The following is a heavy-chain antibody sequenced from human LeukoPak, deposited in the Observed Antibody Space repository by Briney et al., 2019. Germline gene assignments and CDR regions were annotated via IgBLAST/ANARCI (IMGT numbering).Heavy chain of an antibody. D-gene: IGHD2-21*02. CDR3: AKDPHIVVVTAIIDY. J-gene: IGHJ4*02. CDR1: RFSFSRYV. Sequence: PGGSLRLSRAPSRFSFSRYVMIGVRPAPGKGLAWVSAISGSGGTTHYADAVKGRFNISRDNSKNTLYLQMNSLRAEDKAGYYCAKDPHIVVVTAIIDYWGQGTLVTVSS. CDR2: ISGSGGTT. V-gene: IGHV3-23*01.